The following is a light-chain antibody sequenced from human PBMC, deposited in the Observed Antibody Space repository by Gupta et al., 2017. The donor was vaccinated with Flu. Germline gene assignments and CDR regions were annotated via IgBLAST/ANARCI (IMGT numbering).Light chain of an antibody. Sequence: QTVVTQEPSLTVSQGGTVTLTCASSTGAVTSDHYPNWFQQKPGQPPRPLIYSTRSKHSWTPARFSGSLLGGKAALTLSGVQPEDEADYYCLLYFRDAVVFGGGTKLTVL. CDR1: TGAVTSDHY. CDR2: STR. CDR3: LLYFRDAVV. V-gene: IGLV7-43*01. J-gene: IGLJ2*01.